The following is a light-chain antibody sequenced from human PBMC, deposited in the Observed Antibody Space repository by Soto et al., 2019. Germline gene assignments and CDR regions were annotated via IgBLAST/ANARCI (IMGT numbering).Light chain of an antibody. CDR3: HLYDSSRT. V-gene: IGKV3-20*01. CDR1: QTVTSTF. J-gene: IGKJ1*01. CDR2: GAS. Sequence: EIVLTQSPGTLSLSPGERATLSCRASQTVTSTFLAWYQQKAGQAPRLLIYGASRRATGITDTFSGSGSGTDFTLIITRLEHEDFAVYYCHLYDSSRTFGQGTKVEMK.